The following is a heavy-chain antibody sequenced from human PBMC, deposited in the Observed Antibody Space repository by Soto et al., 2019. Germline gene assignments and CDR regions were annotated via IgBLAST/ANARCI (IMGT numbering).Heavy chain of an antibody. CDR3: ARENKVTATIYYYYYGMDV. V-gene: IGHV1-46*01. J-gene: IGHJ6*02. CDR1: GYTFTSYY. D-gene: IGHD2-21*02. Sequence: GASVKVSCKASGYTFTSYYMHWVRQAPGQGLEWMGIINPSGGSTSYAQKFQGRVTMTRDTSTSTVYMELSSLRSEDTAVYYCARENKVTATIYYYYYGMDVWGQGTTVTVS. CDR2: INPSGGST.